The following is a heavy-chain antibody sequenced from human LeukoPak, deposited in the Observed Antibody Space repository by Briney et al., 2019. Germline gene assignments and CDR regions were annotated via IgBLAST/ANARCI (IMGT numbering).Heavy chain of an antibody. D-gene: IGHD6-13*01. V-gene: IGHV1-69*04. CDR2: IIPILGIA. Sequence: PVKVSCKASGGTFSSYAISWVRQAPGQGLEWMGRIIPILGIANYAQKFQGRVTITADKSTSTAYMELSSLRSEDTAVYYCARGHSSSWDPFDYWGQGTLVTVSS. CDR1: GGTFSSYA. J-gene: IGHJ4*02. CDR3: ARGHSSSWDPFDY.